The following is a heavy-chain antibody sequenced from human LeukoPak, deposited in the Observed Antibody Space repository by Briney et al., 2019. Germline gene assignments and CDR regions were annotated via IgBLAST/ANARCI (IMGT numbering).Heavy chain of an antibody. V-gene: IGHV3-23*01. Sequence: AGGSLRLSCAASGFTFSHYAMSWVRQAPGKGPEWVSVISQGGEATYYADSVRGRFTISRDNSKDTVYLQMNSLRAEDTAVYYCARDGKGDAFDIWGQGTMVTVSS. CDR1: GFTFSHYA. J-gene: IGHJ3*02. CDR2: ISQGGEAT. CDR3: ARDGKGDAFDI. D-gene: IGHD1-1*01.